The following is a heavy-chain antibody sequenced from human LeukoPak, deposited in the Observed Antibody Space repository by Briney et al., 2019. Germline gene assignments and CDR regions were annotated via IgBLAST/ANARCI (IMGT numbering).Heavy chain of an antibody. D-gene: IGHD3-16*01. Sequence: GGSLRLSCAASGFTFSRYGMHWVRQAPGKGLEWVAVISYDGSKKYYAESVKGRFTISRDNSKNTMFLQMNSLKPEDTAVYYCAKDRSGGSDYGDYWGQGTLVTVSS. CDR1: GFTFSRYG. V-gene: IGHV3-30*18. CDR3: AKDRSGGSDYGDY. J-gene: IGHJ4*02. CDR2: ISYDGSKK.